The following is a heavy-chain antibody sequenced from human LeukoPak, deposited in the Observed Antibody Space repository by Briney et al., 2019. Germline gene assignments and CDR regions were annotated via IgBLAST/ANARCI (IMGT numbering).Heavy chain of an antibody. CDR1: GYSFTSYY. Sequence: ASVKVSCKASGYSFTSYYMHWVRQAPGQGLEWMGIINPSGGSTSYAQKFQGRVTITADKSTSTAYMELSSLRSEDTAVYYCARDGIAARPFDYWGQGTLVTVSS. V-gene: IGHV1-46*01. J-gene: IGHJ4*02. CDR2: INPSGGST. CDR3: ARDGIAARPFDY. D-gene: IGHD6-6*01.